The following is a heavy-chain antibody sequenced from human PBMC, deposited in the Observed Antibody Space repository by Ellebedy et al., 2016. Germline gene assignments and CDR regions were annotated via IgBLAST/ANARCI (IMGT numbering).Heavy chain of an antibody. J-gene: IGHJ3*02. CDR2: IKQDGGEK. CDR1: GFTFRNYW. V-gene: IGHV3-7*01. D-gene: IGHD1-7*01. CDR3: ARDRLITGTTGGFDI. Sequence: GESLKISXAASGFTFRNYWMSWVRQAPGKGLEWVANIKQDGGEKYYVDSVKGRFTISRDNAKNSLYLQMNSLRAEDTAVYYCARDRLITGTTGGFDIWGQGTMVTVSS.